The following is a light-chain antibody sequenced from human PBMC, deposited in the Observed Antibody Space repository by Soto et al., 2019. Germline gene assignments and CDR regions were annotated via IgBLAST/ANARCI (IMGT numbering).Light chain of an antibody. CDR1: QRISNW. V-gene: IGKV1-5*03. CDR3: QHYTSYSEA. CDR2: KAS. Sequence: DIHMTLSPSTLPAFFGDRVTITCRSSQRISNWLAWYQQKPGKAPKLLIYKASTLKSGLPSRFSGSGSGTEFTLTISSLHADDFVTYYCQHYTSYSEAFGQGTKVDI. J-gene: IGKJ1*01.